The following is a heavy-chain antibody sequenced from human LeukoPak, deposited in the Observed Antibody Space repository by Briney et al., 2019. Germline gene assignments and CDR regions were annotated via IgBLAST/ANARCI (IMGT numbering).Heavy chain of an antibody. D-gene: IGHD3-22*01. J-gene: IGHJ4*02. Sequence: ASVKVSCKASGYTFTGYYMHWVRQAPGQGLEWIGRIYPDSGGTNYAQKFQGRVTMTRDTSISTAYMELSRLRSDDTAVYYCARQPDTYYYDSSGSLSGYWGQGTLVTVSS. V-gene: IGHV1-2*06. CDR1: GYTFTGYY. CDR2: IYPDSGGT. CDR3: ARQPDTYYYDSSGSLSGY.